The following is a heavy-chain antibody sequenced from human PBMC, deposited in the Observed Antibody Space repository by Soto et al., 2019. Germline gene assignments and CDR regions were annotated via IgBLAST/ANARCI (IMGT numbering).Heavy chain of an antibody. J-gene: IGHJ4*02. CDR1: GFSLTTSGVG. V-gene: IGHV2-5*02. CDR3: AHRILRTVFGLVTTTAIYFDF. D-gene: IGHD3-3*01. CDR2: IYWDDDK. Sequence: QITLNESGPPVVKPAETLTLTCTFSGFSLTTSGVGVGWIRQSPGKAPEWLALIYWDDDKRYRATLKSRLTIPKDTSKNQVVLTMASVDPADTATYYCAHRILRTVFGLVTTTAIYFDFWGQGTPVVVSS.